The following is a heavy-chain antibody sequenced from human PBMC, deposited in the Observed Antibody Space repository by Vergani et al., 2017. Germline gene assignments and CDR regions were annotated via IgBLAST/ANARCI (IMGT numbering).Heavy chain of an antibody. Sequence: VQLLESGGGLVQSGGSLRLSCAASGFTFNSFAMTWVRQAPGMGLEWISTISGGGGTNHYADSVKGRFTISRDNAKNSLYLQMNSLRAEDTAVYYCARDPGGSGYDRGDYFDYWGQGTLVTVSS. CDR1: GFTFNSFA. CDR3: ARDPGGSGYDRGDYFDY. D-gene: IGHD5-12*01. CDR2: ISGGGGTN. J-gene: IGHJ4*02. V-gene: IGHV3-23*01.